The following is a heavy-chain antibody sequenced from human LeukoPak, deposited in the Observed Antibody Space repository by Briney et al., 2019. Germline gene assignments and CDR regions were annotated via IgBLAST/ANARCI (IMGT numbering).Heavy chain of an antibody. CDR3: ATDPCSGGRCYFDY. CDR2: ISYDGSNK. J-gene: IGHJ4*02. CDR1: GFTFSSYV. V-gene: IGHV3-30*03. Sequence: GGSLRLSCAASGFTFSSYVMHWVRQAPGKGLEWVAVISYDGSNKYYADSVKGRFTISRDNSKNTLYLQMNSLRAEDTAMYFCATDPCSGGRCYFDYWGQGILVTVSS. D-gene: IGHD2-15*01.